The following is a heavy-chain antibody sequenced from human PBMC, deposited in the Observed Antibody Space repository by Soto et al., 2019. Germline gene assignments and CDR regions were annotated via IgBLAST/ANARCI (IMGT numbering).Heavy chain of an antibody. J-gene: IGHJ4*02. CDR3: ARGYSGYDPFDY. D-gene: IGHD5-12*01. Sequence: QVQLVESGGGVVQPGRSLRLSCTVSGFIFKNYGMHWVRQAPGKGLEWVAVIWYDGSRKYYADSAKGRFTISGDNSKNTLYLQMNSLGAEDTAVYYCARGYSGYDPFDYWGQGTLVTVSS. V-gene: IGHV3-33*01. CDR2: IWYDGSRK. CDR1: GFIFKNYG.